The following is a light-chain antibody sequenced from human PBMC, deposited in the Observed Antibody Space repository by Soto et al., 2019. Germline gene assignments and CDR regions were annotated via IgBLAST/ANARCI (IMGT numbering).Light chain of an antibody. Sequence: QSALTQPRSVSGSPGQSVTISCTGTSSDVGGYNDVSWYQQHPGKAPKLMIYDVSKRPSGVPDRFSGSKAGNTASLAISGLQAEDDADYYCCSYAGSYTHVFGTGTKLTVL. CDR3: CSYAGSYTHV. J-gene: IGLJ1*01. V-gene: IGLV2-11*01. CDR2: DVS. CDR1: SSDVGGYND.